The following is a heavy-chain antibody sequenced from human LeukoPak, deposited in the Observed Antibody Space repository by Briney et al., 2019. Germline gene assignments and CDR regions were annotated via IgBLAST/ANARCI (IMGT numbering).Heavy chain of an antibody. V-gene: IGHV3-33*01. D-gene: IGHD3-22*01. CDR3: ARDGSSTYYYDSSGYRTYFDY. CDR1: GFTFSSYG. Sequence: GRSLRLSCAASGFTFSSYGMHWVRQAPGKGLERVAVIWYDGSNKYYADSVKGRFTISRDNSKNTLYLQMNSLRAEDTAVYYCARDGSSTYYYDSSGYRTYFDYWGQGTLVTVSS. CDR2: IWYDGSNK. J-gene: IGHJ4*02.